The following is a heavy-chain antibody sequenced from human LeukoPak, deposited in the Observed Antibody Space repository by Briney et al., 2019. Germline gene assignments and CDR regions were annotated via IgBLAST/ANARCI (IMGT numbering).Heavy chain of an antibody. CDR3: ARAHYDSSGYGN. CDR1: GGSFSGYY. D-gene: IGHD3-22*01. Sequence: PSETLSLTCAVYGGSFSGYYWSWIRQPPGKGLEWIGEINHSGSTNYNPSLKSRVTISVDTSKNQFSLKLSSVTAADTAVYYCARAHYDSSGYGNWGQGTLVSVSS. V-gene: IGHV4-34*01. CDR2: INHSGST. J-gene: IGHJ1*01.